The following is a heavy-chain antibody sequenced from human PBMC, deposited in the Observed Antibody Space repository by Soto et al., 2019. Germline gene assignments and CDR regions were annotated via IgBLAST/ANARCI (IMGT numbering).Heavy chain of an antibody. D-gene: IGHD1-26*01. CDR3: ARALLASPWFDP. CDR1: GASITSNNW. J-gene: IGHJ5*02. CDR2: VFRSGST. Sequence: PSETLSLTCAVSGASITSNNWWWWVRQPAGKGLGWIGGVFRSGSTNYTPSLRSRATVTVDKSMNQCSLTVTSVTAADKAGYYCARALLASPWFDPWGQGTLVTVSS. V-gene: IGHV4-4*02.